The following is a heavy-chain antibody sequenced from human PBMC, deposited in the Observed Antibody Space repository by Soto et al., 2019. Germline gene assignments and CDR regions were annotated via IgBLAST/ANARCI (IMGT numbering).Heavy chain of an antibody. CDR2: IYYSGST. J-gene: IGHJ4*02. CDR1: GGSISSGGYS. V-gene: IGHV4-61*08. D-gene: IGHD6-13*01. Sequence: SETLSLTCAVSGGSISSGGYSWSWIRQPPGKGLEWIGYIYYSGSTNYNPSLKSRVTISVDTSKNQFSLKVSSVTAADTAVYYCARLSGSWQSWFDLYRDYWGQGTLVTVSS. CDR3: ARLSGSWQSWFDLYRDY.